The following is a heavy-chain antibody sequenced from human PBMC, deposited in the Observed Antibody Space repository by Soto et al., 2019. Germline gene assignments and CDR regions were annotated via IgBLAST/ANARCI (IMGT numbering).Heavy chain of an antibody. CDR3: ARASVVVTAIPFDY. J-gene: IGHJ4*02. V-gene: IGHV4-31*03. D-gene: IGHD2-21*02. Sequence: TLSLTCTVSGGSISSGGYYWSWIRQHPGKGLEWIGYIYYSGSTYCNPSLKSRVTISVDTSKNHFSLNLSSVTAADTAVYYCARASVVVTAIPFDYWGQGTLVTVSS. CDR2: IYYSGST. CDR1: GGSISSGGYY.